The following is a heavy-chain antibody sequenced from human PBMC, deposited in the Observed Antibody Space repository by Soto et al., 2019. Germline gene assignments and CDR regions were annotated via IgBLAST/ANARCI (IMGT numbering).Heavy chain of an antibody. D-gene: IGHD3-16*02. V-gene: IGHV1-46*01. CDR2: INPSGGST. Sequence: ASMKVSCKASGYTFTSYYMHWVRQAPGQGLEWMGIINPSGGSTSYAQKFQGRVTMTRDTSTSTVYMELSSLRSEDTAVYYCARERAYVWGSYRPLDAFDIWGQGTMVTVSS. J-gene: IGHJ3*02. CDR3: ARERAYVWGSYRPLDAFDI. CDR1: GYTFTSYY.